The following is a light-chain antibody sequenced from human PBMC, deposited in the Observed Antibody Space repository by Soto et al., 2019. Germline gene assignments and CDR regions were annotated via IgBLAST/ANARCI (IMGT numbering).Light chain of an antibody. J-gene: IGKJ1*01. CDR3: QQYGSSPRT. CDR1: QGFSSNY. V-gene: IGKV3-20*01. Sequence: EIVLTQSPGTLSLSPGERATLSCRASQGFSSNYLAWYQQKPGQAPRLLIYGGSSRATGTPDRFSGSGSGTDFTLTISRLEPEDFAVYYCQQYGSSPRTFGQGTKVDIK. CDR2: GGS.